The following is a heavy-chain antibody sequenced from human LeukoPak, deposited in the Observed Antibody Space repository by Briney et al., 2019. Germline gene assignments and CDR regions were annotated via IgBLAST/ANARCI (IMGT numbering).Heavy chain of an antibody. CDR2: TYSGSST. Sequence: GGSLRLSCAVSGFSVRTNYMSWVRQAPGQGLEWVSATYSGSSTYYADSVKGRFTISRDNSKNTLYLQMNSLRAEDTAVYYCAKDRTTVVTPVSPFDYWGQGTLVTVSS. D-gene: IGHD4-23*01. V-gene: IGHV3-66*01. CDR1: GFSVRTNY. J-gene: IGHJ4*02. CDR3: AKDRTTVVTPVSPFDY.